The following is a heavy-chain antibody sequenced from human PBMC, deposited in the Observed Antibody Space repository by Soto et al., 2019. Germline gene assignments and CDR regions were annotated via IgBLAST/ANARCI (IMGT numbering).Heavy chain of an antibody. CDR1: GFTFNAYT. CDR3: AKDSYAILTRQKRYFES. Sequence: PGGSLRLSCAASGFTFNAYTMHWVRQAPGKGLELVSLISWDGGISYYGDSVKGRFTVSRDKSDNSLYLHMTSLRSDHTPFYSCAKDSYAILTRQKRYFESSGQGTLVTVSS. V-gene: IGHV3-43*01. D-gene: IGHD3-9*01. J-gene: IGHJ4*02. CDR2: ISWDGGIS.